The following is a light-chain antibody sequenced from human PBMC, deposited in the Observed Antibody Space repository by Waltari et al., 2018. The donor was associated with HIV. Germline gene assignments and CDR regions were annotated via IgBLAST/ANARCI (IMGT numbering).Light chain of an antibody. CDR2: EVT. V-gene: IGLV2-14*03. CDR1: SSDVGGYNY. J-gene: IGLJ2*01. Sequence: QSALTQPASVSGSPGQSITISCTGTSSDVGGYNYVSWYQQHPGKAPKLMVYEVTNRPSGVSNRFSGAKSGNTASLTISGLQVEYEADYYCSSYTSSSLEIFGGGTKLTVL. CDR3: SSYTSSSLEI.